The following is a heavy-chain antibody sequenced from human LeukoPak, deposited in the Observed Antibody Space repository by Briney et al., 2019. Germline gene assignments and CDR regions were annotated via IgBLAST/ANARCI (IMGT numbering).Heavy chain of an antibody. V-gene: IGHV3-48*03. CDR1: GFTFSSYE. J-gene: IGHJ4*02. CDR3: AKGSWRGFDY. CDR2: ISSSGSTI. Sequence: PGGSLRLSCAASGFTFSSYEMNWVRQAPGKGLEWVSYISSSGSTIYYADSVKGRFTISRDNSKNTLYLQMNSLRAEDTAVYYCAKGSWRGFDYWGQGTLVTVSS. D-gene: IGHD1-1*01.